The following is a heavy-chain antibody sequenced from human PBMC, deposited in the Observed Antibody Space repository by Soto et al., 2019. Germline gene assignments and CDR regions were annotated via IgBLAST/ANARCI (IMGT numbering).Heavy chain of an antibody. Sequence: EVQLVESGGGLVKPGGSLRLSCAASGFTFSNAWMNWVRQAPGKGLEWVGRIKSKTDGGTTDYAAPVKGRFTISRYDSKNTLYLQMNSLKTEDTAVYYCTTAISSSWYVWFDPWGQGTLVTVSS. V-gene: IGHV3-15*07. D-gene: IGHD6-13*01. CDR3: TTAISSSWYVWFDP. CDR1: GFTFSNAW. CDR2: IKSKTDGGTT. J-gene: IGHJ5*02.